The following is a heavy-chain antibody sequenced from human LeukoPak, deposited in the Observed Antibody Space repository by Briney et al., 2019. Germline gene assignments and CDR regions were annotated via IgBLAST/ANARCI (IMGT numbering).Heavy chain of an antibody. CDR2: ISWNSGSI. V-gene: IGHV3-9*01. CDR3: ARGGIITSYAFEI. Sequence: PGGSLRLSCAASGFTFDDYAMHWVRQAPGKGLEWVSGISWNSGSIGYADSVKGRFTISRDNAKNSLYLQLDSLGAEDTAVYYCARGGIITSYAFEIWGQGAMVTVSS. D-gene: IGHD3-10*01. CDR1: GFTFDDYA. J-gene: IGHJ3*02.